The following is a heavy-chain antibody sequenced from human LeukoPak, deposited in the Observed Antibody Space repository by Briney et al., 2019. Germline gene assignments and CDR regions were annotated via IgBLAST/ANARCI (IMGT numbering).Heavy chain of an antibody. CDR3: ARASGDIVETATMGSF. CDR1: GFAFNSYS. CDR2: ISSSSSSI. J-gene: IGHJ4*02. D-gene: IGHD5-18*01. V-gene: IGHV3-21*01. Sequence: GGSLRLSCAASGFAFNSYSMNWVRQAPGKGLEWVSSISSSSSSIYYADSVKGRFTISRDNAKNSLYLQMNSLRAEDTAVYYCARASGDIVETATMGSFWGQGTLVTVSS.